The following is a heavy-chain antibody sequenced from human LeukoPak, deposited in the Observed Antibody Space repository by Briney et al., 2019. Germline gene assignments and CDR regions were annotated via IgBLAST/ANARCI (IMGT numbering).Heavy chain of an antibody. V-gene: IGHV4-34*01. Sequence: SETLSLTCAVYGGSFSGYYWSWIRQPPGKGLEWIGEIYHSGSANSNPSLKSRVIISVDTSKKQFSLKLSSVTAADTAVYYCARGRGEGRGISMVRGVRAPSYNWFDPWGHGTLVTVSS. CDR3: ARGRGEGRGISMVRGVRAPSYNWFDP. CDR1: GGSFSGYY. CDR2: IYHSGSA. D-gene: IGHD3-10*01. J-gene: IGHJ5*02.